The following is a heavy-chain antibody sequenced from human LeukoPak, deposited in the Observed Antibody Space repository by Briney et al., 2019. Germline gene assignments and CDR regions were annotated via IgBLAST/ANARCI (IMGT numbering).Heavy chain of an antibody. D-gene: IGHD3-9*01. CDR2: INPSSGGT. J-gene: IGHJ4*02. CDR3: AREPRRGLTGYCDY. V-gene: IGHV1-2*02. CDR1: GYTFIGYY. Sequence: ASVKVSCKASGYTFIGYYMHWVRQAPGQGLEWMGWINPSSGGTNYAQKFQGRVTMTRDTSISTAYMELSRLRSDDTAVYYCAREPRRGLTGYCDYWGQGTLVTVSS.